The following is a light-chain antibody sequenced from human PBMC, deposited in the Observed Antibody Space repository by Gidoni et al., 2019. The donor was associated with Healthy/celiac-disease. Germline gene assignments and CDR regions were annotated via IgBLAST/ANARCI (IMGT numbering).Light chain of an antibody. V-gene: IGKV1-33*01. CDR2: DAS. J-gene: IGKJ3*01. CDR3: QQYDNLFT. Sequence: DIHMPQSPSSLSASVGDRVTITCQARQDISNYLNWYQQKPWKAPKLLIYDASKWEPGVPSLFSGSGSGTDFTVTISSLQPEDIATYYCQQYDNLFTFGPGTKVEIK. CDR1: QDISNY.